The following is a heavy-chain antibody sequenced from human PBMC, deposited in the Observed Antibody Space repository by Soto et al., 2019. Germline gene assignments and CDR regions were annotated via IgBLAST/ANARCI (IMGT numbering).Heavy chain of an antibody. CDR3: ARAPAYSSSSSGGVDY. D-gene: IGHD6-6*01. J-gene: IGHJ4*02. V-gene: IGHV4-39*01. CDR1: GGSISSSSYY. Sequence: SETLSLTCTVSGGSISSSSYYWGWIRQPPGKGLEWIGSIYYSGSTYYNPSLKSRVTISVDTSKNQFSLKLSSVTAADTAVYYCARAPAYSSSSSGGVDYCGQGTLVTVSS. CDR2: IYYSGST.